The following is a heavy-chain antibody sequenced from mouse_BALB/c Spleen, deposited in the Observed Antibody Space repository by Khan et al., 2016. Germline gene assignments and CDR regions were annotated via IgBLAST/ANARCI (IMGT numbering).Heavy chain of an antibody. J-gene: IGHJ2*01. V-gene: IGHV14-3*02. D-gene: IGHD1-1*01. CDR2: IDPANGNT. CDR3: ARGYYGSAHFDY. Sequence: VQLQQSGAELVKPGASVKLSCTASGFNIKDTYMHWVKQRPEQGLEWIGRIDPANGNTKYDPKFQGKATITADKSSNTAYLQLSSLTSEDTAVYYCARGYYGSAHFDYWGQGTTLTVSS. CDR1: GFNIKDTY.